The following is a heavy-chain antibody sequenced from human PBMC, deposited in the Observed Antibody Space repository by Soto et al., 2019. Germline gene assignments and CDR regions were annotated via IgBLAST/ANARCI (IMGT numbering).Heavy chain of an antibody. D-gene: IGHD2-15*01. Sequence: SVKTSRKASGYTFTRYTMHWVRPAPGQRLDWMGWINPVKGNTQSSPEFQDRVIITRDTSANTAHMELSSLRSEYTAVYYGARCIASGQLGHWGQGTLVTVSS. CDR3: ARCIASGQLGH. V-gene: IGHV1-3*01. CDR2: INPVKGNT. CDR1: GYTFTRYT. J-gene: IGHJ5*02.